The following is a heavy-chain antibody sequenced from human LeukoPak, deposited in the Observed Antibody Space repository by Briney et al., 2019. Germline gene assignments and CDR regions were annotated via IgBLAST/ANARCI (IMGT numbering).Heavy chain of an antibody. Sequence: ASVKVSCKASGYTFTGFYIHWVRQAPGQGLEWMGRINPRIGDTNSARTFQGRVTMTRDTSISTAYMDLNRLTSDDTAVYYCARDLTGTTILYGMDVWGQGTTVTVSS. V-gene: IGHV1-2*06. J-gene: IGHJ6*02. CDR1: GYTFTGFY. CDR2: INPRIGDT. D-gene: IGHD1-14*01. CDR3: ARDLTGTTILYGMDV.